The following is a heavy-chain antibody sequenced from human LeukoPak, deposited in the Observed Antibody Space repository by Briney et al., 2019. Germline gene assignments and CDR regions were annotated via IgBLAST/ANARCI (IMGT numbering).Heavy chain of an antibody. CDR3: ARVPWYCSSTSCSIDY. CDR1: GGSISSYY. CDR2: INHSGST. Sequence: SETLSLTCTVSGGSISSYYWSWIRQPPGKGLEWIGEINHSGSTNYNPSLKSRVTISVDTSKNQFSLKLSSVTAADTAVYYCARVPWYCSSTSCSIDYWGQGTLVTVSS. V-gene: IGHV4-34*01. J-gene: IGHJ4*02. D-gene: IGHD2-2*01.